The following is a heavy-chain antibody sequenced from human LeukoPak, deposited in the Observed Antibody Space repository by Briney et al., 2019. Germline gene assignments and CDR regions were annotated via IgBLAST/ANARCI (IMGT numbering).Heavy chain of an antibody. CDR1: GGPLIRYC. D-gene: IGHD3-22*01. Sequence: PSETLSLTCGIHGGPLIRYCCSRIRQPPGKGLECIGQFNHGEPITGTPSLKSRVTTSVDTSKNPFSLRSTSVTAADTAVYYCARGLSKAYYYDSSGYRPMDAFDIWGQGTMVTVSS. CDR3: ARGLSKAYYYDSSGYRPMDAFDI. V-gene: IGHV4-34*01. J-gene: IGHJ3*02. CDR2: FNHGEPI.